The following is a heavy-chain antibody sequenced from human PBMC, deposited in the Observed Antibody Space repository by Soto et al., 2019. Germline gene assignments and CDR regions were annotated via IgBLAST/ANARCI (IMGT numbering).Heavy chain of an antibody. CDR1: GFIFTSYC. D-gene: IGHD3-16*01. V-gene: IGHV5-51*01. CDR2: IYPGNSDT. CDR3: ARRLGYGYKSTWAEMDI. Sequence: PGESLKIPCTSYGFIFTSYCIAWVRQLRGKGLEWVGIIYPGNSDTLYGPSFQGQVTISADRSMNTAYLQWSGLRASDTATYYCARRLGYGYKSTWAEMDIWGLGTTVTVSS. J-gene: IGHJ6*02.